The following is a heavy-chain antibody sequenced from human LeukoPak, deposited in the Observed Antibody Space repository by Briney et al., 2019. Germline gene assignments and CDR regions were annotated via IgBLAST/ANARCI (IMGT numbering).Heavy chain of an antibody. CDR1: GFTFGDYA. Sequence: GGSLRLSCTASGFTFGDYAMSWVRQAPGKGLEWVGFIRSKAYGGTTEYAASVKGRFTISRDDSKSIAYLQMNSLKTEDTAVYYCATNMEGPTNYWGRGTLVTVSS. CDR3: ATNMEGPTNY. V-gene: IGHV3-49*04. CDR2: IRSKAYGGTT. J-gene: IGHJ4*02. D-gene: IGHD1-26*01.